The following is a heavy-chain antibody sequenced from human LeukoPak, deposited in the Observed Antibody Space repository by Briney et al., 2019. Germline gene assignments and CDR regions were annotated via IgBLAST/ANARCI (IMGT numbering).Heavy chain of an antibody. J-gene: IGHJ5*02. CDR1: GGSFSGYY. V-gene: IGHV4-34*01. CDR2: INHSGST. CDR3: ARGRFNWWP. Sequence: SETLSLTCAVYGGSFSGYYWSWIRQPPGKGLEWIGEINHSGSTNYNPSLKSRVTISVDTSKNQFSLKLSSVTAADTAAYYCARGRFNWWPWGQGTLVTVSS. D-gene: IGHD2-15*01.